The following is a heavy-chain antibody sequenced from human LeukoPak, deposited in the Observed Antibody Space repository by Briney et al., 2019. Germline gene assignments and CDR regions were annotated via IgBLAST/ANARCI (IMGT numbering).Heavy chain of an antibody. Sequence: ASAKVSCKASGYTFTSYGISWVRQAPGQGLEWMGWISAYNGNTNYAQKLQGRVTMTTDTSTSTAYMELRSLRSDDTAVYYCARGSGYSGYDWPLDYWGQGTLVTVSS. CDR2: ISAYNGNT. J-gene: IGHJ4*02. V-gene: IGHV1-18*01. D-gene: IGHD5-12*01. CDR3: ARGSGYSGYDWPLDY. CDR1: GYTFTSYG.